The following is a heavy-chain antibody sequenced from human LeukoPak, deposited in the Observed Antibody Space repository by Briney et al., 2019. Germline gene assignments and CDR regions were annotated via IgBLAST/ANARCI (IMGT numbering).Heavy chain of an antibody. CDR1: GYTFRDFG. CDR2: ITTYNGNT. J-gene: IGHJ6*02. D-gene: IGHD4-17*01. CDR3: ARGATVTTWSYYYGMDV. V-gene: IGHV1-18*01. Sequence: ASVKVSCKASGYTFRDFGISWVRQAPGQGLEWMGWITTYNGNTNYIQKLQGRVTMTTDTSTSTAYMELRSLRSDDTAVYYCARGATVTTWSYYYGMDVWGQGTTVTVSS.